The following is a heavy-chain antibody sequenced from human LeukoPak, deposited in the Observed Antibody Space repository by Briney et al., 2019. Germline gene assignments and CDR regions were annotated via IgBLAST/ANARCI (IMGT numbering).Heavy chain of an antibody. D-gene: IGHD2-2*01. CDR2: IYYSGST. CDR1: GGSISSYY. V-gene: IGHV4-59*01. J-gene: IGHJ4*02. Sequence: PSETLSLTCTVSGGSISSYYWSWLRQPPGKGLEWIGYIYYSGSTNYNPSLKSRVTISVDTSKNQFSLKLSSVTAADTAVYYCARDNCSSTSCYGGFDYWGQGTLVTVSS. CDR3: ARDNCSSTSCYGGFDY.